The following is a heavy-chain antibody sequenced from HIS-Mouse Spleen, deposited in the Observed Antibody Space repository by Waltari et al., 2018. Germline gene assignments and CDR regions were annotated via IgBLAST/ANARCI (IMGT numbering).Heavy chain of an antibody. Sequence: QLQLQESGPGLVKPSETLSLTCTVSGGSISSSSYYWGWIRQPPGKGLEWIGSIYYSGSTSYNPYLKSRVTISVDTSKNQFSLKLSSVTAADTAVYYCASLYGDYFDYWGQGTLVTVSS. CDR1: GGSISSSSYY. CDR2: IYYSGST. V-gene: IGHV4-39*01. D-gene: IGHD4-17*01. J-gene: IGHJ4*02. CDR3: ASLYGDYFDY.